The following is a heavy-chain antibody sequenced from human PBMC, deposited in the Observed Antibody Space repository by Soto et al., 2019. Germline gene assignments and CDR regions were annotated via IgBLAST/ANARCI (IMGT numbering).Heavy chain of an antibody. CDR2: IDPSDSYT. CDR3: ARHKAYCTNGVCPVGYYYYGMDV. CDR1: GYSFTSYW. J-gene: IGHJ6*02. V-gene: IGHV5-10-1*01. Sequence: PGESLKISCKGSGYSFTSYWISWVRQMPGKGLEWMGRIDPSDSYTNYSPSFQGHVTISADKSISTAYLQWSSLKASDTAMYYCARHKAYCTNGVCPVGYYYYGMDVWGQGTTVTVSS. D-gene: IGHD2-8*01.